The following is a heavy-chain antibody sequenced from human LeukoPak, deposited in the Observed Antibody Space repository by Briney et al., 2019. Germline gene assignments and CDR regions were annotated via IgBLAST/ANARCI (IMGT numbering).Heavy chain of an antibody. CDR1: GGTVSSDA. V-gene: IGHV1-69*05. J-gene: IGHJ3*02. D-gene: IGHD3-16*01. CDR3: AKNTGADDYGPGAFDI. Sequence: SVKVSCKVSGGTVSSDAISWVRRTPTEGLEWMGRVVPMFTITNYAEKFQGRVTITTDESTTTAYLELRSLRSEDTAIYYCAKNTGADDYGPGAFDIWGQGTLISVSS. CDR2: VVPMFTIT.